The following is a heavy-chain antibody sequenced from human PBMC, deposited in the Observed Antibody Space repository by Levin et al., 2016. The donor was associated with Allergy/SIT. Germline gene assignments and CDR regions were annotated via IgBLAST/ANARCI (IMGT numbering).Heavy chain of an antibody. CDR2: IKQDGSEK. V-gene: IGHV3-7*03. D-gene: IGHD6-19*01. CDR3: ARDRIAVAGTGYYYYGMDV. Sequence: WIRQPPGKGLEWVANIKQDGSEKYYVDSVKGRFTISRDNAKNSLYLQMNSLRAEDTAVYYCARDRIAVAGTGYYYYGMDVWGQGTTVTVSS. J-gene: IGHJ6*02.